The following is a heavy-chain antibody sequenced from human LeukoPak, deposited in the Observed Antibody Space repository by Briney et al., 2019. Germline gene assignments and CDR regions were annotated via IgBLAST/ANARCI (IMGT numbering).Heavy chain of an antibody. CDR3: TRTIEAATSYWYFDL. CDR1: GGSISPYY. Sequence: PSETLSLTCTVSGGSISPYYWNWIRQPAGKGLDWIGRISTSGSTNYNPSLKSRVTMSMDTSKNQFSLQLSSVTAADTAIYYCTRTIEAATSYWYFDLWGRGTLVTVSS. D-gene: IGHD6-25*01. V-gene: IGHV4-4*07. CDR2: ISTSGST. J-gene: IGHJ2*01.